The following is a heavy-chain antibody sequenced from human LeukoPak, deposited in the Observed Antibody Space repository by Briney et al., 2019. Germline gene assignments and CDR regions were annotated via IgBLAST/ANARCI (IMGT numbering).Heavy chain of an antibody. CDR1: GYTFTGYY. J-gene: IGHJ4*02. V-gene: IGHV1-18*04. D-gene: IGHD6-19*01. Sequence: GASVKVSCKASGYTFTGYYMHWVRQAPGQGLEWMGWISVFNGNRNYAQKFQGRVTMTTDPSTRTAYMELRSLTSDDTAVYYCARVGGSGWYSYFDHWGQGTLVTVSS. CDR3: ARVGGSGWYSYFDH. CDR2: ISVFNGNR.